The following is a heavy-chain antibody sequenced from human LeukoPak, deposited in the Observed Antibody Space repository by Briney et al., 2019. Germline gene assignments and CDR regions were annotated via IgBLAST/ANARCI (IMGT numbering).Heavy chain of an antibody. V-gene: IGHV3-7*01. CDR2: IKQDGSEK. J-gene: IGHJ4*02. CDR3: ARDDNWGWGH. CDR1: GFTFSSYW. D-gene: IGHD7-27*01. Sequence: GGSLRLSCEASGFTFSSYWMSWVRQAPGKGPEWLANIKQDGSEKYYVDSVKGRFTISRDNAKNSLYLQMNSLRDEDTAVYYCARDDNWGWGHWGQGTLVSVSS.